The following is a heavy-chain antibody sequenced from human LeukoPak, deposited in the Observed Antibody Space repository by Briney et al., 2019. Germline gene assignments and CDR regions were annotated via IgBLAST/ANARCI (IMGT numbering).Heavy chain of an antibody. D-gene: IGHD6-13*01. V-gene: IGHV3-7*05. CDR1: GFTFSDYL. CDR3: ARDKIRDSKRGSWFDP. Sequence: GGSLRLSCAASGFTFSDYLMSWVRQAPGRGLEWVANIRQDGGEKFYVDSAEGRFTISRDNAKNSLYLQMSSLRAEDTAVYYCARDKIRDSKRGSWFDPWGQGTLVTVSS. CDR2: IRQDGGEK. J-gene: IGHJ5*02.